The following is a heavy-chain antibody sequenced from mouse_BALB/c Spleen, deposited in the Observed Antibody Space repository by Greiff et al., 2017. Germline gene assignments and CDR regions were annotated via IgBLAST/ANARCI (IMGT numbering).Heavy chain of an antibody. Sequence: QVQLQQSGPELVKPGASVKISCKASGYTFTDYYINWVKQKPGQGLEWIGWIYPGSGNTKYNEKFKGKATLTVDTSSSTAYMQLSSLTSEDTAVYFCARRGDYYDYDDGAAMDYWGQGTSVTVSS. CDR1: GYTFTDYY. CDR3: ARRGDYYDYDDGAAMDY. CDR2: IYPGSGNT. D-gene: IGHD2-4*01. V-gene: IGHV1-84*02. J-gene: IGHJ4*01.